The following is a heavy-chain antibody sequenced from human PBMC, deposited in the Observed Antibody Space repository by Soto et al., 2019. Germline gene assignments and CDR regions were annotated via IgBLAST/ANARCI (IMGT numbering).Heavy chain of an antibody. Sequence: SETLSLTCAVSGGSISSGGYSWSWIRQPPGKGLEWIGYIYHSGSTYYNPSLKSRVTISVDRSKNRFSLKLSSVTAADTAVYYCARAGGYSGYDHAFDIWGQGTMVTVSS. V-gene: IGHV4-30-2*01. J-gene: IGHJ3*02. CDR3: ARAGGYSGYDHAFDI. CDR2: IYHSGST. D-gene: IGHD5-12*01. CDR1: GGSISSGGYS.